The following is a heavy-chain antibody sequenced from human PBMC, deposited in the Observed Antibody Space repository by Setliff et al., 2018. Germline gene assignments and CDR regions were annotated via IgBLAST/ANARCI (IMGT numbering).Heavy chain of an antibody. D-gene: IGHD3-22*01. V-gene: IGHV3-30*01. J-gene: IGHJ4*02. CDR1: GFTFSCYD. CDR3: ARAAYCSSGYYVFDY. CDR2: LSYDGGNK. Sequence: PGGSLRLSCAASGFTFSCYDMRWVRQAPGKGLEWVAVLSYDGGNKYYADSVKGRFTFCRDNSKNTLYLQMKSLRADDTSVYDCARAAYCSSGYYVFDYWGQGTLVTVSS.